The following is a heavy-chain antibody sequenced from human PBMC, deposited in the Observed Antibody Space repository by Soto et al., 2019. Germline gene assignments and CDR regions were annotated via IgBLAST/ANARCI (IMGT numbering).Heavy chain of an antibody. V-gene: IGHV3-33*01. D-gene: IGHD7-27*01. CDR2: IWYDGNDK. CDR1: GFTFSSYG. J-gene: IGHJ6*02. Sequence: QVQLVESGGALVQPGRSLRLSCAASGFTFSSYGMHWVRQAPGKGLEWVAVIWYDGNDKYYADSVKGRFTISRDNSRNTLFLQMSSLRAEDTAVYYCARGVGNYYYAMDVWGQGSTVTVSS. CDR3: ARGVGNYYYAMDV.